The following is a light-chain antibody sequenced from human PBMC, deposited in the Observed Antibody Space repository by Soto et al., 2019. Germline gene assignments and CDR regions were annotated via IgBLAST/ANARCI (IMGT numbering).Light chain of an antibody. V-gene: IGLV1-47*01. J-gene: IGLJ3*02. CDR1: TSSIGRNY. CDR2: RNN. Sequence: QSVLTQPPSASGTPGQRVTISCSGGTSSIGRNYVYWYQQLPGTAPKLVIYRNNQRPSGVPDRFSDSNSGNTATLTISRVEAGDEADYYCQVWDSSSDHWVFGGGTKLTVL. CDR3: QVWDSSSDHWV.